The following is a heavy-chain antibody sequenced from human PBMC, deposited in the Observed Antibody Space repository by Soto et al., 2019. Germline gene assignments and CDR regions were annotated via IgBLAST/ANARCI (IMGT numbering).Heavy chain of an antibody. D-gene: IGHD6-6*01. CDR3: VSQARRGSSNYYYYSHLAV. J-gene: IGHJ6*03. V-gene: IGHV1-3*01. Sequence: ASVKVSCKAAGYTFTSYAMHWVRQAPGQRLEWMGWINAGNGNTKYSQKFQGRVTITRDTSASTAYMELSSLRSEYTAVYYFVSQARRGSSNYYYYSHLAVWGKGTTVPVSS. CDR2: INAGNGNT. CDR1: GYTFTSYA.